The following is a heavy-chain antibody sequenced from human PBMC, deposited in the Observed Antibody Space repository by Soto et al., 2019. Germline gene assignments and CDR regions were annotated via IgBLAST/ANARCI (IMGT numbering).Heavy chain of an antibody. CDR3: TTVHSYCSSTSCSFMDV. CDR1: GSTFSNAW. Sequence: GGSLRLSCAASGSTFSNAWMSWVRQAPGKGLEWVGRIKSKTDGGTTDYAAPVKGRFTISRDDSKNTLYLQMNSLKTEDTAVYYCTTVHSYCSSTSCSFMDVWGQGTTVTVSS. D-gene: IGHD2-2*01. J-gene: IGHJ6*02. CDR2: IKSKTDGGTT. V-gene: IGHV3-15*01.